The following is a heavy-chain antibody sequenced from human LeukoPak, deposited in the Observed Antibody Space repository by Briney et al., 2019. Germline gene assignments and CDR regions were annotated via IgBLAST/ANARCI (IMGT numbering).Heavy chain of an antibody. CDR1: GFTFSTYE. Sequence: GGSLRLSCAASGFTFSTYEMHWVRQAPGKGLEWVSYISSSGSTIYYADSVKGRFTISRDNAKNSLYLQMDSLRAEDTAAYYCARYRIQLVAGYFDYWGQGTLVTASS. V-gene: IGHV3-48*03. D-gene: IGHD6-6*01. J-gene: IGHJ4*02. CDR2: ISSSGSTI. CDR3: ARYRIQLVAGYFDY.